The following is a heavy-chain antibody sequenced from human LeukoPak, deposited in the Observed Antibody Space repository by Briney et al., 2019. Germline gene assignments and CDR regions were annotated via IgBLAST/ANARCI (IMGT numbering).Heavy chain of an antibody. CDR3: REPPP. D-gene: IGHD3-22*01. CDR1: GFTFSNYW. V-gene: IGHV3-7*01. CDR2: INQDGSDK. Sequence: GGSLGLSCAASGFTFSNYWMSWVRQAPGKGLEWVANINQDGSDKYYVDSVKGRFTISRDNAKNSLYLQMNSLRAEDTAIVVIREPPPRGQGTLVTVSS. J-gene: IGHJ4*02.